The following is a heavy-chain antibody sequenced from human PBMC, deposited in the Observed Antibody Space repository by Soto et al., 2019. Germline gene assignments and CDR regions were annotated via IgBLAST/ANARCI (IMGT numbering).Heavy chain of an antibody. J-gene: IGHJ4*02. V-gene: IGHV1-2*02. CDR2: FNPNSGDT. CDR3: AREASAVISLDY. Sequence: GASVKVSCKASGYTCTAYSMHWVRQAPGQGLEWVGWFNPNSGDTIYAQKFQGRVTLTRDTSIGTAYMELYSLTSDDTAVYYCAREASAVISLDYWGQGTLVTVSS. CDR1: GYTCTAYS. D-gene: IGHD6-19*01.